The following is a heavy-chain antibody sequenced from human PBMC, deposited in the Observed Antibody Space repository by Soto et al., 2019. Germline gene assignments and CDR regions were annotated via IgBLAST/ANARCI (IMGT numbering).Heavy chain of an antibody. CDR2: IYYSGGT. Sequence: SETLSLTCTVSGGSISSYYWSWIRQPPGKGLEWIGYIYYSGGTNYNPSLKSRVTISVDTSKNQFSLKLSSVTAADTAVYYCARVVVAATGGAFDIWGQGTMVTVS. J-gene: IGHJ3*02. D-gene: IGHD2-15*01. V-gene: IGHV4-59*01. CDR1: GGSISSYY. CDR3: ARVVVAATGGAFDI.